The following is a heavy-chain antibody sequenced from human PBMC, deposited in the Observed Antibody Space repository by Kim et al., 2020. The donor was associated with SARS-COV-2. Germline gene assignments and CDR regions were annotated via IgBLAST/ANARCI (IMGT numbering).Heavy chain of an antibody. CDR3: ASQYYDFWSGSPHRTYTFDI. CDR2: IYYSGTT. CDR1: GASISSGTYH. Sequence: SETLSLTCTVSGASISSGTYHWNWIRQRPGKGLEWIGYIYYSGTTHYNPSLRSRLSISVDTSKNQFSLNLSSVTAADTAIYYCASQYYDFWSGSPHRTYTFDIWGQGTMVTVSS. J-gene: IGHJ3*02. D-gene: IGHD3-3*01. V-gene: IGHV4-31*03.